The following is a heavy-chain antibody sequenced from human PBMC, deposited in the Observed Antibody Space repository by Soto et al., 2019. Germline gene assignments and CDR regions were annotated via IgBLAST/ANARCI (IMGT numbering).Heavy chain of an antibody. CDR3: ATDIPTAGAGEFDY. CDR1: GFTFTTAW. D-gene: IGHD6-19*01. Sequence: GGSLRLSCAASGFTFTTAWMIWVRQAPGKGLEWVGHIKTKTEGEATNYATPVKGRFSISRDDSTNTQYLQMNSLKSEDTAVYYCATDIPTAGAGEFDYWGQGNLVTVSS. CDR2: IKTKTEGEAT. V-gene: IGHV3-15*01. J-gene: IGHJ4*02.